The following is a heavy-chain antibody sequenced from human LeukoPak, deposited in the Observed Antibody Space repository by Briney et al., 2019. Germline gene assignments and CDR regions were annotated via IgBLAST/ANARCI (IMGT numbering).Heavy chain of an antibody. J-gene: IGHJ4*02. CDR3: ARVIDFWSGYFQYYFDY. CDR1: GGSISSYY. V-gene: IGHV4-59*01. Sequence: PSETLSLTCAVSGGSISSYYWSWIRQPPGKGLEWIGYIYYRGSTNYDPSLKSRVTISVDTSKNQFSPKLSSVTAADTAVYYCARVIDFWSGYFQYYFDYWGQGTLVTVSS. D-gene: IGHD3-3*01. CDR2: IYYRGST.